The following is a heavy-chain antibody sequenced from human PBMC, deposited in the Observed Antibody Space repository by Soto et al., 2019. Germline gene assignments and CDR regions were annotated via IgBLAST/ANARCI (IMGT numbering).Heavy chain of an antibody. J-gene: IGHJ6*02. Sequence: QVQLVESGGGVVQPGRSLRLSCAASGFTFSSYAMHWVRQAPGKGLEWVAVISADGRDKHHADSVKGRFTVSRDNSKNTLYLRVNSLRPEDTAVYDCESDRERGPAVYDLWPWGQGATVTVSS. D-gene: IGHD3-3*01. CDR1: GFTFSSYA. CDR2: ISADGRDK. CDR3: ESDRERGPAVYDLWP. V-gene: IGHV3-30*04.